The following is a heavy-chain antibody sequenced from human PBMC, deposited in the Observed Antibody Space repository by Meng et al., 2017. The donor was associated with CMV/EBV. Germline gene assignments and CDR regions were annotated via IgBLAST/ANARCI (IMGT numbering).Heavy chain of an antibody. CDR2: VIPIFGTA. V-gene: IGHV1-69*05. CDR1: GGTFSSYA. J-gene: IGHJ4*02. CDR3: AREAKEFYFDY. Sequence: SVKVSCKASGGTFSSYAISWVRQAPGQGLEWMGGVIPIFGTANYTQKFQGRVTITTDESTSTAYMELSSLRSEDTAVYYCAREAKEFYFDYWGQGTLVTVSS.